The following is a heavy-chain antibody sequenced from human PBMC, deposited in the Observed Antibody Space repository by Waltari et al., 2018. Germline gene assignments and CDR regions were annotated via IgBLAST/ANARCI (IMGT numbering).Heavy chain of an antibody. J-gene: IGHJ2*01. CDR3: ARAVRPLAIGSGYFDV. V-gene: IGHV3-21*01. CDR1: GITFNRYT. CDR2: ISSRSSFI. Sequence: DVQLVESGGGLVKPGWSLRLSCAASGITFNRYTMSWVRQAPGKGLEWVSSISSRSSFITYADSVKGRFSISRDDAKNSLSLQMTSLRDADTAVYYCARAVRPLAIGSGYFDVWGRGTLVTVSS. D-gene: IGHD2-15*01.